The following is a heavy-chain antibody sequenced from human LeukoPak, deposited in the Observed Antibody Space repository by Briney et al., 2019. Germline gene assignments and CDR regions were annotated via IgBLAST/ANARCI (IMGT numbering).Heavy chain of an antibody. CDR3: AREREGETYYYDSSGYYPDY. CDR1: GGSFSGYY. V-gene: IGHV4-34*01. D-gene: IGHD3-22*01. J-gene: IGHJ4*02. Sequence: PSETLSLTCAVYGGSFSGYYWSWIRQPPGKGLEWIGEINRSGSTNYNPSLKSRVTISVDTSKNQFSLKLSSVTAADTAVYYCAREREGETYYYDSSGYYPDYWGQGTLVTVSS. CDR2: INRSGST.